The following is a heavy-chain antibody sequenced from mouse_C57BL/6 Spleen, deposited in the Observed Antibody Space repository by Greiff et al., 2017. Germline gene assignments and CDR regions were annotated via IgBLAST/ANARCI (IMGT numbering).Heavy chain of an antibody. J-gene: IGHJ1*03. Sequence: EVKLVESGGGLVKPGGSLKLSCAASGFTFSSYAMSWVRQTPEKRLEWVATISDGGSYTYYPDNVKGRFTISRDNAKNNLYLQMSHLKSEDTAMYYCARDDGYHWYFDVWGTGTTVTVSS. CDR3: ARDDGYHWYFDV. D-gene: IGHD2-3*01. CDR2: ISDGGSYT. V-gene: IGHV5-4*01. CDR1: GFTFSSYA.